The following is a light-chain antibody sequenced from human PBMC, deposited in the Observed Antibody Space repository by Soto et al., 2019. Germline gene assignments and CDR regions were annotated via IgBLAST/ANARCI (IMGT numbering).Light chain of an antibody. CDR2: EVS. V-gene: IGLV2-14*01. CDR1: SSDVGAYNF. Sequence: QSALTQPASVSGSPGQSITISCTGTSSDVGAYNFVSWYQQPPGKVPKLIIYEVSHRPSGVSNRFFGSKSGTSASLAITGLQAEDEADYYCQSYDSSLSGAVFGGGTQLTVL. J-gene: IGLJ7*01. CDR3: QSYDSSLSGAV.